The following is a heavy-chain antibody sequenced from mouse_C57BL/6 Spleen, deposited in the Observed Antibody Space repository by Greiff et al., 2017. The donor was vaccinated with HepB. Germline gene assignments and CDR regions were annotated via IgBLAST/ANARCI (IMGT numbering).Heavy chain of an antibody. CDR3: ARGGDGYYPWFAY. V-gene: IGHV3-1*01. J-gene: IGHJ3*01. CDR2: ISYSGST. Sequence: EVQRVESGPGMVKPSQSLSLTCTVTGYSITSGYDWHWIRHFPGNKLEWMGYISYSGSTNYNPSLKSRISITHDTSKNHFFLKLNSVTTEDTATYYCARGGDGYYPWFAYWGQGTLVTVSA. D-gene: IGHD2-3*01. CDR1: GYSITSGYD.